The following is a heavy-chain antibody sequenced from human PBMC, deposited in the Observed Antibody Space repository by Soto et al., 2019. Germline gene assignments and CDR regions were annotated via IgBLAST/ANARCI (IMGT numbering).Heavy chain of an antibody. CDR1: GYTFTNYH. V-gene: IGHV1-46*01. J-gene: IGHJ4*02. CDR3: ALPKNTLGWYNF. CDR2: INPNGGST. D-gene: IGHD6-19*01. Sequence: HVQVVQSGAEVKKPGASVKVSCKTSGYTFTNYHVHWVRQSPGQGLEWMGAINPNGGSTTYAQHLQGRVTMTSDSSTSTVYMEMGSLRSDDSAVYYCALPKNTLGWYNFWGQGTLVTVS.